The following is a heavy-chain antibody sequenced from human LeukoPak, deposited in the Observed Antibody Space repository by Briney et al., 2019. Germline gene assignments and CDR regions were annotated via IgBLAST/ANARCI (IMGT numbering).Heavy chain of an antibody. CDR1: GFIFDEYA. D-gene: IGHD2-15*01. V-gene: IGHV3-9*01. J-gene: IGHJ6*03. Sequence: PGRSLRLSCAGSGFIFDEYAIHWVRQAPGKGLEWVSGISLNSASIAYADSVKGRFTISRDNAKNLLFLQMTSLRAADTALYYCVKGHCSSSSCFPNYYYYMAVWGTGTTVTVSS. CDR2: ISLNSASI. CDR3: VKGHCSSSSCFPNYYYYMAV.